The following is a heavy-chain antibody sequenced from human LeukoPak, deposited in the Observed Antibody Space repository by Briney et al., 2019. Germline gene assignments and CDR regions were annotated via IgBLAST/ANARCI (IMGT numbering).Heavy chain of an antibody. D-gene: IGHD2-21*01. Sequence: SETLSLTCAVYGGSFSGYYWSWIRQPPGKGLEWIGEINHSGSTNYNPSLKSRVTISVDTSKNQFSLKLSSVTAADPAVYYCARGSDGNDSWWGSWGQGTLVTVSS. V-gene: IGHV4-34*01. CDR2: INHSGST. CDR3: ARGSDGNDSWWGS. CDR1: GGSFSGYY. J-gene: IGHJ4*02.